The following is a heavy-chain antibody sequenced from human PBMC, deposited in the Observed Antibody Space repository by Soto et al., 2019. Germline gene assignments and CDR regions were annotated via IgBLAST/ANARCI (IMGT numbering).Heavy chain of an antibody. CDR3: ARARTGTTSMDV. CDR2: MNPNSGNT. D-gene: IGHD1-1*01. CDR1: GYTFTSYD. Sequence: QVQLVQSGAEVKKTGASVKVSCKASGYTFTSYDINWVRQAPGQGLEWMGWMNPNSGNTGYAQKFQGRVTMTRNTSISTAYMELSSLRSEGTAVYYCARARTGTTSMDVWGQGTTVTVSS. V-gene: IGHV1-8*01. J-gene: IGHJ6*02.